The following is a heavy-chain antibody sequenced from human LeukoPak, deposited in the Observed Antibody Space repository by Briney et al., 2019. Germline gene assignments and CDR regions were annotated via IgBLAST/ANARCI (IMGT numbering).Heavy chain of an antibody. D-gene: IGHD4-17*01. Sequence: SQTLSLTCTVSGGSISSGGYYWSWIRQHPGKGLEWIGYIYYSGSTYYNPSLKSRVTISVDTSKNQFSLRLSSVTAADTAVYYCARESRDYGDYPHFDYWGQGTLVTVSS. V-gene: IGHV4-30-4*08. J-gene: IGHJ4*02. CDR3: ARESRDYGDYPHFDY. CDR1: GGSISSGGYY. CDR2: IYYSGST.